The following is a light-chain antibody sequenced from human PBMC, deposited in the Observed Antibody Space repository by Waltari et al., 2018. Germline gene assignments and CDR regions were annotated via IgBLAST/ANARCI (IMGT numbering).Light chain of an antibody. Sequence: DIVMTQSPDSLAVSLGERVTINCRSSQTILDTYDKNYLAWHQQKPGRSPRLLIDWASTREFGVPDRFSGSGSGTDCTLTISGLQAEDVAVYYCQQYFNTPITCGGGTKVEIK. V-gene: IGKV4-1*01. CDR1: QTILDTYDKNY. CDR3: QQYFNTPIT. CDR2: WAS. J-gene: IGKJ4*01.